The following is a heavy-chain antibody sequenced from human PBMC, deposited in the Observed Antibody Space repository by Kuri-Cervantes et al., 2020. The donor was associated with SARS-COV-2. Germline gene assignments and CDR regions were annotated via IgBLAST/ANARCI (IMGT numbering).Heavy chain of an antibody. D-gene: IGHD4/OR15-4a*01. Sequence: SETLSLTCTVSGGSISSGDYYWSWIRQPPGKGLEWIGYIYYSGSTNYNPSLKSRVTISVDTSKNHFSLKLSSVTAADTAVYYCARDPNANHNNWFDPWGQGTLVTVSS. CDR2: IYYSGST. CDR1: GGSISSGDYY. CDR3: ARDPNANHNNWFDP. J-gene: IGHJ5*02. V-gene: IGHV4-61*03.